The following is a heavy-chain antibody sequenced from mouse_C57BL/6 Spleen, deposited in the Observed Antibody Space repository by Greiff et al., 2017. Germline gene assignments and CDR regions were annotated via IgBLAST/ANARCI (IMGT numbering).Heavy chain of an antibody. V-gene: IGHV5-12*01. CDR2: ISNGGGST. CDR1: GFTFSDYY. CDR3: ASSTVVDDYAMDY. D-gene: IGHD1-1*01. J-gene: IGHJ4*01. Sequence: EVQLVESGGGLVQPGGSLKLSCAASGFTFSDYYMYWVRQTPEKRLEWVAYISNGGGSTYYPDTVKGRFTISRDNAKNTLYLQMSRLKSEDTAMYYCASSTVVDDYAMDYWGQGTSVTVSS.